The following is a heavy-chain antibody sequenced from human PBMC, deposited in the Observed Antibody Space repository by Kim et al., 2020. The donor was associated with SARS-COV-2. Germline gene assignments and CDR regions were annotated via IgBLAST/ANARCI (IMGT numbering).Heavy chain of an antibody. J-gene: IGHJ4*02. Sequence: SETLSLTCTVSGGSISSGDYYWSWIRQPPGKGLEWIGYIYYSGSTYYNPSLKSRVTISVDTSKNQFSLKLSSVTAADTAVYYCASVDSGWYLDYWGQGTLVTVSS. CDR3: ASVDSGWYLDY. CDR2: IYYSGST. D-gene: IGHD6-19*01. V-gene: IGHV4-30-4*01. CDR1: GGSISSGDYY.